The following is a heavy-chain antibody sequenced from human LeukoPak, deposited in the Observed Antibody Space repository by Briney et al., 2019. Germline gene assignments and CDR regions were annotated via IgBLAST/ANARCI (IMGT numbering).Heavy chain of an antibody. CDR2: IYYSGNT. CDR3: ARGYCSSTSCYGFDY. J-gene: IGHJ4*02. Sequence: SETLSLTCTVSGGSISNKYWSWIRQPPGKGLEWIGYIYYSGNTNYNPSLKSRVTISVDTSKNQFSLKLSSVTAADTAVCYCARGYCSSTSCYGFDYWGQGTLVTVSS. CDR1: GGSISNKY. V-gene: IGHV4-59*01. D-gene: IGHD2-2*01.